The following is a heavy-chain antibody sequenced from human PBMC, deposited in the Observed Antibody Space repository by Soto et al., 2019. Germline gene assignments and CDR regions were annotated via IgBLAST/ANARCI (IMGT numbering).Heavy chain of an antibody. CDR3: ARENRVNEF. CDR1: GFTFSRYW. CDR2: IKEDGSDK. V-gene: IGHV3-7*05. J-gene: IGHJ4*02. Sequence: GGSLRLSCAASGFTFSRYWMSWVRQAPGKGLEWVANIKEDGSDKYYVESVKGRFTISRDNAQNSLFLQMNSLKVEDTAVYYCARENRVNEFWGQGTLVTVSS. D-gene: IGHD1-1*01.